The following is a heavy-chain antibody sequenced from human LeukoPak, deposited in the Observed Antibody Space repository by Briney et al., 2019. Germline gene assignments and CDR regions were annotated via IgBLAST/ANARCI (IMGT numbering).Heavy chain of an antibody. J-gene: IGHJ4*02. D-gene: IGHD6-19*01. CDR1: GYTFTSYG. CDR3: ARINMDSSGWYVYYFDY. V-gene: IGHV1-18*01. Sequence: ASVKVSCKASGYTFTSYGISWVRQAPGQGLEWMGWISAYNGNTNYAQKLQGRVTMTTDTSTSTAYMELRSLRSDDTAVYYCARINMDSSGWYVYYFDYWGQGTLVTVSS. CDR2: ISAYNGNT.